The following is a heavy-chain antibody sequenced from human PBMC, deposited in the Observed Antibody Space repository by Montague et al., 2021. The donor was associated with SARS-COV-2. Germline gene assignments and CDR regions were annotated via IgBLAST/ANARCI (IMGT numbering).Heavy chain of an antibody. J-gene: IGHJ3*02. CDR2: VYYSGST. CDR3: AREGGRIQLWLRGDDAFNT. CDR1: GGSISDGGYS. Sequence: TLSLTCTVSGGSISDGGYSWTWIRQHPGKGLEWIGYVYYSGSTFYNPSLKSRITISVDTSKNQFSLKLSSVTAADTAVYYCAREGGRIQLWLRGDDAFNTWGQGTLVTVSS. D-gene: IGHD5-18*01. V-gene: IGHV4-31*03.